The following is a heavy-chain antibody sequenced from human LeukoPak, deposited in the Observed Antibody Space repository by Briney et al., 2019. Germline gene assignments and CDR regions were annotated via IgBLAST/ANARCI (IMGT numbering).Heavy chain of an antibody. D-gene: IGHD1-26*01. CDR1: GYTFTGYY. CDR3: ATSGIVTVDSQLDH. J-gene: IGHJ4*02. CDR2: INPTTGGT. V-gene: IGHV1-2*02. Sequence: ASVKVSCKASGYTFTGYYIHWVRQAPGQGLEWMGWINPTTGGTNSARKFQGRVTMTRDTSISTAYMELRRLRSDDTAVYYCATSGIVTVDSQLDHWGQGTLVTVSS.